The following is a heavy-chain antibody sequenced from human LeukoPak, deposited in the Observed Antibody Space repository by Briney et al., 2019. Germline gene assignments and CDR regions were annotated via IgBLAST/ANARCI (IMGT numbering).Heavy chain of an antibody. J-gene: IGHJ6*03. Sequence: SVKVSCKASGGTFSSYAISWVRQAPGQGLEWMGGIIPIFGTANYAQKFQGRVTITADESTSTAYMELSSLRSEDTAVYYCARVVSGFGSLNYYYYYMDVWGKGTTVTVSS. CDR3: ARVVSGFGSLNYYYYYMDV. V-gene: IGHV1-69*01. D-gene: IGHD3-10*01. CDR2: IIPIFGTA. CDR1: GGTFSSYA.